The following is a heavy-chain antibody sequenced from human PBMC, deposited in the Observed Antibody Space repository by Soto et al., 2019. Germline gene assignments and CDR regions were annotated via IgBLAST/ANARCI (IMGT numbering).Heavy chain of an antibody. CDR1: GFTFSSYA. CDR2: ISYDGSNK. Sequence: VQLVESGGGVVQPGRSLRLSCAASGFTFSSYAMHWVRQAPGKGLEWVAVISYDGSNKYYADSVKGRFTISRDNSKNTLYLQMNSLRAEDTAVYYCARGGIAAAGYFDYWGQGTLVTVSS. D-gene: IGHD6-13*01. V-gene: IGHV3-30-3*01. J-gene: IGHJ4*02. CDR3: ARGGIAAAGYFDY.